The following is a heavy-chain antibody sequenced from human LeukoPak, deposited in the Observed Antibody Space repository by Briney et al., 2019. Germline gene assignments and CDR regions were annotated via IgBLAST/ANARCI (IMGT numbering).Heavy chain of an antibody. CDR1: GFTFSNYA. J-gene: IGHJ4*02. V-gene: IGHV3-23*01. CDR3: ARGGLSAQLVRTYFDY. CDR2: ISGSGGST. Sequence: PGGSLRLSCTSSGFTFSNYAMSWVRQAPGKGLEWVSAISGSGGSTYYADSVKGRFTISRDNSKNTLYLQMNSLRAEDTAVYYCARGGLSAQLVRTYFDYWGQGTLVTVSS. D-gene: IGHD6-6*01.